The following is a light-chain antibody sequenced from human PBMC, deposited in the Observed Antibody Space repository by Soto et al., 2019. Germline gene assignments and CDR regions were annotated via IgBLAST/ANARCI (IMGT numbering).Light chain of an antibody. CDR3: QQANSFPRT. CDR1: QGISSS. J-gene: IGKJ4*01. CDR2: AAS. V-gene: IGKV1-12*01. Sequence: DIQMTHSPSSVSASVGDRVTITCRASQGISSSLAWYPQKPGKAPKLLIYAASSLQSGVPSRLSGSGSGAYVTLTIWNLQPEDFETYYCQQANSFPRTFGGGTKVDIK.